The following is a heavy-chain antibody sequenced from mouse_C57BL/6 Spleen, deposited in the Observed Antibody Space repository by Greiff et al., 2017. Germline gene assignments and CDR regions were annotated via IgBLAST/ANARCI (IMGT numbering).Heavy chain of an antibody. D-gene: IGHD1-1*01. CDR3: ARTTVVGFDY. CDR2: ISSGSSTI. CDR1: GFTFSDYG. J-gene: IGHJ2*01. Sequence: DVMLVESGGGLVKPGGSLKLSCAASGFTFSDYGMHWVRQAPEKGLEWVAYISSGSSTIYYADTVKGRFTISRDNAKNTLFLQMTSLRSEDTAMYYCARTTVVGFDYWGQGTTLTVSS. V-gene: IGHV5-17*01.